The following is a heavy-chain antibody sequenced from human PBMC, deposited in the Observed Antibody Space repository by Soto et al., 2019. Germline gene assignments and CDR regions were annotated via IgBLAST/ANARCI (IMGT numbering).Heavy chain of an antibody. J-gene: IGHJ3*02. CDR3: ARGLEDYYGSGSYSLGGPKFYAFDI. CDR2: LIPIFGTA. CDR1: AGTFSSYG. V-gene: IGHV1-69*13. D-gene: IGHD3-10*01. Sequence: SVKVSCKASAGTFSSYGFSWVRQAPGQGLEWMGLLIPIFGTANYAQKFQGRVTITADESTRTAYMELSSLRSEDTAVYCCARGLEDYYGSGSYSLGGPKFYAFDIWGQGTMVTVSS.